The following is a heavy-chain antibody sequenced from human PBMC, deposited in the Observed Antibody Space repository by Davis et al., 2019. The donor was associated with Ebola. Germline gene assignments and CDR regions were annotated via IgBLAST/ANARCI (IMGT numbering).Heavy chain of an antibody. CDR2: IYYSGST. Sequence: SETLSLTCTVSGGSIISSSSYWGWIRQPPGKGLEWIGSIYYSGSTYYNPSLKSRVTISVDTSKNQFSLHLNSVTPDDTAVYYCARGALIAAAGTGKDFDYWGQGTLVTVSS. CDR3: ARGALIAAAGTGKDFDY. V-gene: IGHV4-39*01. D-gene: IGHD6-13*01. J-gene: IGHJ4*02. CDR1: GGSIISSSSY.